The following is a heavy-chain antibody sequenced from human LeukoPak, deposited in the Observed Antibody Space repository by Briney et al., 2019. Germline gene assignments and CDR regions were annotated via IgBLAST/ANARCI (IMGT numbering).Heavy chain of an antibody. D-gene: IGHD3-3*01. CDR1: GFTFSSYS. J-gene: IGHJ3*02. CDR2: ISSSSSYI. CDR3: AKEIRSVYYDFWSGPDAFDI. Sequence: GGSLRLSCAASGFTFSSYSMNWVRQAPGKGLEWVSSISSSSSYIYYADSVKGRFTISRDNAKNTLYLQMNSLRAEDTAVYYCAKEIRSVYYDFWSGPDAFDIWGQGTMVTVSS. V-gene: IGHV3-21*04.